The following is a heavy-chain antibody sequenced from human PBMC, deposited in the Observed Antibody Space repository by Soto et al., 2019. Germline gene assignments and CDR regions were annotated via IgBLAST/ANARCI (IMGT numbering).Heavy chain of an antibody. V-gene: IGHV3-23*01. Sequence: EVQLLESGGGLVQPGGSLRLSCAASGFMFKKYPMSWVRQAPGKGLEWVSGISGSDGRTSYAESVKGRFTISRDNSKSTLHLQMNSLRPEDTAMYYCAKDPLSSLATRLYYFDHWGQGNLVTVSS. J-gene: IGHJ4*02. CDR1: GFMFKKYP. CDR2: ISGSDGRT. D-gene: IGHD2-21*02. CDR3: AKDPLSSLATRLYYFDH.